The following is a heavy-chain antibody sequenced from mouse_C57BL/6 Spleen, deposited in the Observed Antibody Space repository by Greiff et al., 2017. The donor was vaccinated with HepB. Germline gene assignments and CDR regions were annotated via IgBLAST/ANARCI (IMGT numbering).Heavy chain of an antibody. J-gene: IGHJ2*01. CDR2: INPNYGTT. D-gene: IGHD4-1*01. Sequence: EVKLLESGPELVKPGASVKISCKASGYSFTDYNMNWVKQSNGKSLEWIGVINPNYGTTSYDQKFKGKATLTVDQSSSTAYMQLNSLTSEDSAVYYCARWTGTLFDYWGQGTTLTVSS. V-gene: IGHV1-39*01. CDR3: ARWTGTLFDY. CDR1: GYSFTDYN.